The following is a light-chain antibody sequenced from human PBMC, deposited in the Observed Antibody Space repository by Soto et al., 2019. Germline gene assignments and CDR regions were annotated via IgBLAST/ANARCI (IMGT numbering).Light chain of an antibody. J-gene: IGKJ1*01. V-gene: IGKV3-20*01. CDR2: GAS. Sequence: EIVLTQSPGTLSLSPGERATLSCRASQSVSSSYLAWYQQKPGQAPRLLIYGASSRATGIPDRFSGSGSGTDVNLTISRLEPEDCAVYYCQQYGSSPKTFGQGTKVEIK. CDR3: QQYGSSPKT. CDR1: QSVSSSY.